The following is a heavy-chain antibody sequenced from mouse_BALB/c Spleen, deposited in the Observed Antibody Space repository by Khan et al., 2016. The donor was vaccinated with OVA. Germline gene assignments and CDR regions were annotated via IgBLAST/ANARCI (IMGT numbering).Heavy chain of an antibody. J-gene: IGHJ3*01. Sequence: EVQLKESGGDLVEPGGSLKLSCAASGFTFSTYGMSWVRQTPDKRLEWVATISTGGHYTYYPDSVRGRFTISRDNAQIPLYLQMTSLKSEDTAMFYCARFAYYYDSEGVAYWGQGTLVNVSA. V-gene: IGHV5-6*01. CDR3: ARFAYYYDSEGVAY. D-gene: IGHD1-1*01. CDR1: GFTFSTYG. CDR2: ISTGGHYT.